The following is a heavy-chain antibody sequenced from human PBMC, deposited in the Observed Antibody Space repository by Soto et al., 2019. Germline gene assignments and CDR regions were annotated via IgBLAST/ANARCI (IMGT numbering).Heavy chain of an antibody. Sequence: SGPTLVNPTETLTLTCTVSGFSLSNARMGVSWIRQPPGKALEWLAHIFSNDEKSYSTSLKSRLTISKDTSKSQVVLTMTNMDPVDTATYYCALIKPYYYGSGSYALKSPYYYFDEWGQRTLVTVSS. D-gene: IGHD3-10*01. CDR1: GFSLSNARMG. V-gene: IGHV2-26*01. CDR3: ALIKPYYYGSGSYALKSPYYYFDE. J-gene: IGHJ4*02. CDR2: IFSNDEK.